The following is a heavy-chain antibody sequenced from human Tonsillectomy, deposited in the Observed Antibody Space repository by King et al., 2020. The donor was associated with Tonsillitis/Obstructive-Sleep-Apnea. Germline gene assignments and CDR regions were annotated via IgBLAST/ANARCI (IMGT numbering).Heavy chain of an antibody. CDR3: ARDPLDYYDSSGYFDY. Sequence: VQLVESGGGLVQPGESLRLSCTASGSTFSSYWMHWVRQAPGKGLVWVSRIKSDGSVTDYADSVKGRFTISRDNAENTLYLQMNSLRAEDTAVYFCARDPLDYYDSSGYFDYCGQGTRVTVSS. CDR1: GSTFSSYW. CDR2: IKSDGSVT. J-gene: IGHJ4*02. V-gene: IGHV3-74*01. D-gene: IGHD3-22*01.